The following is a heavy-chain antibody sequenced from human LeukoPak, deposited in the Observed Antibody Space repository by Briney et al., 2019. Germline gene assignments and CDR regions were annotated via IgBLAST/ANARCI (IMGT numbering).Heavy chain of an antibody. J-gene: IGHJ5*02. Sequence: SETLSLTCAVYGGSFSGYYWSWIRQPPGKGLEWIGEINHSGSTNYNPSLKSRVTISVDTSKNQFSLKLSSVTAADTAVYYCARGLRKRVVPAAIWAYNWFDPWGQGTLVTVSS. CDR1: GGSFSGYY. D-gene: IGHD2-2*02. V-gene: IGHV4-34*01. CDR3: ARGLRKRVVPAAIWAYNWFDP. CDR2: INHSGST.